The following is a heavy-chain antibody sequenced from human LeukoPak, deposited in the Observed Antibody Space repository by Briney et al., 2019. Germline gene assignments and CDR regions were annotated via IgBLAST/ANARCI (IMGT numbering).Heavy chain of an antibody. Sequence: KAGESLKISCKGSGYSFTSYWIGWVRQMPGKGLEWMGIIYPGDSDTRYSPSFQGQVTISADKSISTAYLQWSSLKASDTAMYYCARPAEGLRDAFDIWGQGTMVTVSS. J-gene: IGHJ3*02. CDR2: IYPGDSDT. CDR3: ARPAEGLRDAFDI. V-gene: IGHV5-51*01. CDR1: GYSFTSYW.